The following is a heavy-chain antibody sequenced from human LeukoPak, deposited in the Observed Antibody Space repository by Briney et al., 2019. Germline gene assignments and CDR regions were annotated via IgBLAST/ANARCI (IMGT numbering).Heavy chain of an antibody. J-gene: IGHJ4*02. D-gene: IGHD3-16*01. V-gene: IGHV3-23*01. CDR1: GFTFSSYA. CDR3: AKASWVSSADAVL. CDR2: LRGDGST. Sequence: PGGSLRLSCVASGFTFSSYAMSWVRQAPARGLEWVARLRGDGSTFYADSVKGRFTLSRDEPRNTVYLQLTYLRVEDTAVYYCAKASWVSSADAVLWGQGTPVTVSS.